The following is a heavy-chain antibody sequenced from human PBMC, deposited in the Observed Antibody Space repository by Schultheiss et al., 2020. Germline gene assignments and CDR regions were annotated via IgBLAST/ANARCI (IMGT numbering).Heavy chain of an antibody. Sequence: SETLSLTCTVSGGSISSSNYYWAWVRQPPGKGLEWIGEINHSGSTNYNPSLKSRVTISVDTSKNQFSLKLSSVTAADTAVYYCARHRGTVTAYLNYYYYYGMDVWGQGTTVTVSS. D-gene: IGHD4-17*01. J-gene: IGHJ6*02. CDR3: ARHRGTVTAYLNYYYYYGMDV. CDR2: INHSGST. CDR1: GGSISSSNYY. V-gene: IGHV4-39*01.